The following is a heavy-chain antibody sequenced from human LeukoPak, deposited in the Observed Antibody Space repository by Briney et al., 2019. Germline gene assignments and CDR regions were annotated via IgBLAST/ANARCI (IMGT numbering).Heavy chain of an antibody. D-gene: IGHD3-22*01. Sequence: GASVKVSCKASGYTFIDYYIHWVRQAPGQGLEWMGCIDPHSGGTEYAQKLQGRVTMTRDASISTAYMELSRLRSDDTAMFYCAREYYDSSGTKYASDIWGQGTMVTVSS. J-gene: IGHJ3*02. CDR1: GYTFIDYY. CDR2: IDPHSGGT. V-gene: IGHV1-2*02. CDR3: AREYYDSSGTKYASDI.